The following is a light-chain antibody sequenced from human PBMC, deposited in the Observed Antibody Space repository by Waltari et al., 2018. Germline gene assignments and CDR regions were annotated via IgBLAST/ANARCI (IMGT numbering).Light chain of an antibody. CDR3: QVWDSSTVV. V-gene: IGLV3-9*01. J-gene: IGLJ2*01. CDR1: NIGSTN. CDR2: RDR. Sequence: SYELTQPLSVSVALGQTARITCGGNNIGSTNVHWYQQKPGPAPVLVIYRDRNRPSGIPGPFAGTNPGNTATLTISRAQAGDEADYYCQVWDSSTVVFGGGTKLTVL.